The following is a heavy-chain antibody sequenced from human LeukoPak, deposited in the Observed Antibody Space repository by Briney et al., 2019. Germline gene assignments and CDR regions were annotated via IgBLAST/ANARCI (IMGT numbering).Heavy chain of an antibody. V-gene: IGHV1-69*13. D-gene: IGHD3-22*01. Sequence: GASVKVSCKASGGTFNNKGVNWVRQAPGQGLEWMGKIIPIFDTVHYAQKFQGRVTITADESTRSVYMELSSLRSEDTAVYFCATFTHYYDSSGPGALDIWGQGTMVTVSS. J-gene: IGHJ3*02. CDR1: GGTFNNKG. CDR3: ATFTHYYDSSGPGALDI. CDR2: IIPIFDTV.